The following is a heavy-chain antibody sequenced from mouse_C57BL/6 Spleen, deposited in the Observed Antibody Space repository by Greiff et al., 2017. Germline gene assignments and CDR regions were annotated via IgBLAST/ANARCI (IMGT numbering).Heavy chain of an antibody. CDR1: GYAFSSSW. CDR3: TREYYDAWFAY. D-gene: IGHD2-4*01. V-gene: IGHV1-82*01. CDR2: IYPGDGDT. Sequence: QVQLQQSGPELVKPGASVKISCKASGYAFSSSWMNWVKQRPGKGLEWIGRIYPGDGDTNYNGKFKGKATLTADKSTSTAYMQLSILTSEYSAVYFGTREYYDAWFAYWGQGTLGTVSA. J-gene: IGHJ3*01.